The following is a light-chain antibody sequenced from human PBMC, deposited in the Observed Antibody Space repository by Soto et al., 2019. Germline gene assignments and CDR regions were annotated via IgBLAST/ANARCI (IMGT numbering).Light chain of an antibody. V-gene: IGKV1-39*01. CDR2: AAS. J-gene: IGKJ1*01. CDR3: QQSYSTLWT. Sequence: DIQMTQSPSSLSASVGDRVTITCRASQSISSYLNWYQQKPGKAPKLLIYAASSLQSGVPSRFSGSGSGTDCTLTISRLQPEDFATYYCQQSYSTLWTFGQGTKVEIK. CDR1: QSISSY.